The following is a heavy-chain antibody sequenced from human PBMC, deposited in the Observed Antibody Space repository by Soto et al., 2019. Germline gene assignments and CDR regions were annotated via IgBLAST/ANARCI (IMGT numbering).Heavy chain of an antibody. Sequence: QVQLVQSGAEVKKPGSSVKVSCKASGGTFSSYSLNWVRQAPGQGLEWMGEIIPIFGTANYAQKLQGRVTMTADESTSTAYMELSSLRSEGTGVYYCARDGGRHSGGIDYWGQGTLVSVSS. J-gene: IGHJ4*02. V-gene: IGHV1-69*01. CDR1: GGTFSSYS. D-gene: IGHD1-26*01. CDR2: IIPIFGTA. CDR3: ARDGGRHSGGIDY.